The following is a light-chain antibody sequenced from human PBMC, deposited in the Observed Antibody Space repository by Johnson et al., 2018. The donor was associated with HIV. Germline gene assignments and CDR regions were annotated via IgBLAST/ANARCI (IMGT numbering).Light chain of an antibody. Sequence: QSVLTQPPSVSAAPGQKVTISCSGSSSNIGNNYVSWYQQLPGTAPKLLIYEKNKRPSGIPDRFSASKSGTSATLDITGLQTGDEADYYCGTWDTSLGAGDVFGTGTKVTVL. CDR1: SSNIGNNY. CDR2: EKN. CDR3: GTWDTSLGAGDV. J-gene: IGLJ1*01. V-gene: IGLV1-51*02.